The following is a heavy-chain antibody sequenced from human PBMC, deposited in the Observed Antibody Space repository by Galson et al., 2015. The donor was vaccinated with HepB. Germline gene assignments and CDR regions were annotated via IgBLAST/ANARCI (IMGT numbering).Heavy chain of an antibody. V-gene: IGHV3-23*01. CDR1: GFTFTSYG. J-gene: IGHJ4*02. Sequence: SLRLSCAACGFTFTSYGMSWVRQAPGKGLECVSAISRGGDTSDYADSVKGRFTVSRGSSTNTLYLQMNSLRADDTAIYYCVRGTTAPDYWGQGTLVTVSS. CDR3: VRGTTAPDY. CDR2: ISRGGDTS. D-gene: IGHD2/OR15-2a*01.